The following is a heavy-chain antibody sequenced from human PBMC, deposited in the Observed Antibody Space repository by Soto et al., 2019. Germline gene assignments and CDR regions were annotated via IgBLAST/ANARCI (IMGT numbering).Heavy chain of an antibody. V-gene: IGHV3-21*06. CDR2: ISSTTNYI. Sequence: GSLRLSCAASGFTFTRYSMNWVRQAPGKGLEWVSSISSTTNYIYYGDSMKGRFTISRDNAKDSLYLEMNSLRAEDTAVYYCARESEDLTSNFDYWGQGTLVTVSS. CDR3: ARESEDLTSNFDY. CDR1: GFTFTRYS. J-gene: IGHJ4*02.